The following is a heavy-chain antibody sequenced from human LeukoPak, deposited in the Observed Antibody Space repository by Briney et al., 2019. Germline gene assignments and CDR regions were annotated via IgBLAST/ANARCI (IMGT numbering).Heavy chain of an antibody. D-gene: IGHD5-24*01. Sequence: SVKVSCKASGGTFGSYTFSWVRQAPGQGLEWMGGIIPVFNAANYAQKFQGRVTITADGSTSTAYMGLASLRSEDTAVYYCARDSPTMGFDYWGQGSLVTVSS. V-gene: IGHV1-69*01. CDR1: GGTFGSYT. CDR3: ARDSPTMGFDY. J-gene: IGHJ4*02. CDR2: IIPVFNAA.